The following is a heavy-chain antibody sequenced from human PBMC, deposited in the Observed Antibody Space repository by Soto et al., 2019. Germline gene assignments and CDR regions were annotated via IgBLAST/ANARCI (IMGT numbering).Heavy chain of an antibody. D-gene: IGHD5-18*01. CDR2: IIPIMDTA. J-gene: IGHJ5*02. CDR3: ARARGYSYGWVWNWFDP. V-gene: IGHV1-69*14. CDR1: GDTFSNYV. Sequence: QVQLVQSGAEVKKPGSSVKVSCKASGDTFSNYVISWVRQAPGQGLEWMGGIIPIMDTANYAQKFQGRVTITADKSRTTIYMELSSLRSEDTAVYYCARARGYSYGWVWNWFDPWGLGTLVTVSS.